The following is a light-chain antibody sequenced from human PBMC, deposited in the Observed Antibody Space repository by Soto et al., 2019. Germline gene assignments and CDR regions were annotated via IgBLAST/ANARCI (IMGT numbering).Light chain of an antibody. CDR1: SSDVGGYNY. CDR3: CSYAGTYTFEV. CDR2: DVS. V-gene: IGLV2-11*01. Sequence: QSALTQPRSVSGSPGQSVTISCTGTSSDVGGYNYVSWYQQHPGKAPKVMIYDVSKRPSGVPDRFSGSKSDNTASLTISGLQAGDEADYYCCSYAGTYTFEVFGTGTKVTVL. J-gene: IGLJ1*01.